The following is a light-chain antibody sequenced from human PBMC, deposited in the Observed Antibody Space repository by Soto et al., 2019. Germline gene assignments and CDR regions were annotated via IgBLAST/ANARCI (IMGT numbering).Light chain of an antibody. V-gene: IGLV8-61*01. Sequence: QTVVTKEPSFSVSPGRTVTLTCGLSSGSVSTSYYPSWYQQTPGQAPRTLIYSTNTRSSGVPDRFSGSILGNKAALTISGAQAEDESDYYCVLYMGSGIWVFGGQTKLTVL. CDR3: VLYMGSGIWV. J-gene: IGLJ3*02. CDR2: STN. CDR1: SGSVSTSYY.